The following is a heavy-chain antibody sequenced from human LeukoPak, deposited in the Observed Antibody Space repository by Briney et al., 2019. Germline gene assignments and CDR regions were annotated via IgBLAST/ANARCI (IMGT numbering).Heavy chain of an antibody. J-gene: IGHJ3*02. V-gene: IGHV4-39*01. CDR1: GGPISSSTYY. CDR2: IYYSGST. CDR3: ARGTMVRGIIKGTNAFDI. D-gene: IGHD3-10*01. Sequence: SETLSVTCTVSGGPISSSTYYWGWIRQPPWVGLEWIGSIYYSGSTYYNPSLKSRVTISVDTSKNQFSLKLSSVTAADTAVYYCARGTMVRGIIKGTNAFDIWGQGTMVTVSS.